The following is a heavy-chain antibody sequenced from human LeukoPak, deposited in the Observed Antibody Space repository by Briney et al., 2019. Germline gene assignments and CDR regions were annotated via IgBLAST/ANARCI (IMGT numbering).Heavy chain of an antibody. V-gene: IGHV3-30-3*01. CDR1: GFTFSSYA. CDR2: ISYDGSNK. Sequence: GGSLRLSCAASGFTFSSYAMHWVRQAPGKGLEWVAVISYDGSNKYYADSVKGRFTISRDNSKNTLYLQMNSLRAEDTAVYYCAKDRSRSNAYYFDYWGQGTLVTVSS. J-gene: IGHJ4*02. CDR3: AKDRSRSNAYYFDY.